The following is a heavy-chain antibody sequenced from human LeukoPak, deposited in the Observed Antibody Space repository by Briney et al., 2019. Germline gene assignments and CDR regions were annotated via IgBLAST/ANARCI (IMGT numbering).Heavy chain of an antibody. D-gene: IGHD1-26*01. Sequence: ASVKVSCKASGYTFTSNDINWVRQAAGQGLEWTGWMNPHSGNAGYAQKFQGRVTMTRDTSISTVYMELSSLTSDDTAVYYCAREEGATSLFDYWGQGTLVTVSS. CDR1: GYTFTSND. V-gene: IGHV1-8*01. CDR2: MNPHSGNA. CDR3: AREEGATSLFDY. J-gene: IGHJ4*02.